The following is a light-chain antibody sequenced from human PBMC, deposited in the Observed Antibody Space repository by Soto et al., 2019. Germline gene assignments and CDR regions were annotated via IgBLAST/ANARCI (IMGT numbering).Light chain of an antibody. CDR3: QQYGSSPWT. J-gene: IGKJ1*01. Sequence: EIVLTQSPGTLSLSPWEGATLNCRASQSISTSSLAWYRQKPGQAPRLLIYGASSRATGIPDRFSGSGSGTDFTLTISSLEPEDFAVYYCQQYGSSPWTFGQGTKVDIK. CDR1: QSISTSS. CDR2: GAS. V-gene: IGKV3-20*01.